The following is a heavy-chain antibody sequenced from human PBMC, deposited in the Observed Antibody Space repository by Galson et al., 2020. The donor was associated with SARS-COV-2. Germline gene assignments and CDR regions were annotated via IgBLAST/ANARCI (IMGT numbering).Heavy chain of an antibody. CDR1: SGSINRSPYY. Sequence: SETLSLTCTVSSGSINRSPYYWSWIRQSPGKGLEWIGSIHYSGSTFYNPSLKSRVTTSVDMSKNQFSLKLTSVTATDTAVYYCATHPGGDMGEASLAEYFQHWGRGTLVTVSS. CDR2: IHYSGST. CDR3: ATHPGGDMGEASLAEYFQH. J-gene: IGHJ1*01. D-gene: IGHD3-16*01. V-gene: IGHV4-39*01.